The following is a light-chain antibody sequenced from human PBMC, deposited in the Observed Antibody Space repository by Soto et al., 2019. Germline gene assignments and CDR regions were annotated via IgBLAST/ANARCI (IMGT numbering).Light chain of an antibody. J-gene: IGKJ1*01. CDR2: AAS. Sequence: DIQMTQSPSSLSACVGDRVTITCLASQSISSYLNWYQQKPGKAPKLLIYAASSLQSGVPSRFSGSGSGTDFTLTISSLQPEDVATYYCQKYDSALGTFGQGTKVDNK. CDR3: QKYDSALGT. V-gene: IGKV1-39*01. CDR1: QSISSY.